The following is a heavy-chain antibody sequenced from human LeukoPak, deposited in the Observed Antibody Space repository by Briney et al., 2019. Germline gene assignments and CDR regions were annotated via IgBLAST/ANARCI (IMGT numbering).Heavy chain of an antibody. CDR2: INPNSGGT. Sequence: ASVKVSCKASGYTFTGYYMHWVRQAPGQGLEWMERINPNSGGTNYAQKFQGRVTMTRDTSISTAYMELSRLRSDDTAVYYCATLTPYGGNRRDDAFDIWGQGTMVTVSS. CDR3: ATLTPYGGNRRDDAFDI. J-gene: IGHJ3*02. V-gene: IGHV1-2*06. CDR1: GYTFTGYY. D-gene: IGHD4-23*01.